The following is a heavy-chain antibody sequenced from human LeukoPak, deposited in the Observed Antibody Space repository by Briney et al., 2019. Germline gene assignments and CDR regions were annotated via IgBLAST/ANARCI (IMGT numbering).Heavy chain of an antibody. CDR2: IAFSGST. D-gene: IGHD4-11*01. CDR3: ARDHPLYSDYGAYYYGLDV. J-gene: IGHJ6*02. CDR1: GGSISPFY. V-gene: IGHV4-59*13. Sequence: PSETLSLTCTVSGGSISPFYWSWIRQPPGKGLEWIGYIAFSGSTNYNPSLKSRVDISLDTSKNQISLKLSSVTAADTAVYYCARDHPLYSDYGAYYYGLDVWGQGTTVTVSS.